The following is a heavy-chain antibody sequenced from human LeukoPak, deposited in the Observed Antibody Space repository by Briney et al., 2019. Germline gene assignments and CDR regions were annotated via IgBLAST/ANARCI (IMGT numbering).Heavy chain of an antibody. CDR3: VRDIELST. D-gene: IGHD3-16*02. Sequence: GGSLRLACAASGFTFSTYWMHWVRQVPGKGLVWVSRIDGDGGSATYADSVKGRFTISRDNSKDTLFLQMNSLRAEDTAIYYCVRDIELSTWGLGTMVTVSS. CDR1: GFTFSTYW. V-gene: IGHV3-74*01. CDR2: IDGDGGSA. J-gene: IGHJ3*01.